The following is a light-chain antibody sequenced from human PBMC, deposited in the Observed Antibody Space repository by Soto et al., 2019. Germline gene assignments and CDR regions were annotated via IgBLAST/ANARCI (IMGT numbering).Light chain of an antibody. J-gene: IGKJ5*01. V-gene: IGKV1-5*01. Sequence: DIQMTQSHSTLSASVGDVVTITCRASQRISTWLAWYQQKPGKAPKLLIYAASTLQSGVPSRFSGIGSGTDFTLTISSLQPEEFATDEGQQLNRYPITFGQGTRLEIK. CDR2: AAS. CDR1: QRISTW. CDR3: QQLNRYPIT.